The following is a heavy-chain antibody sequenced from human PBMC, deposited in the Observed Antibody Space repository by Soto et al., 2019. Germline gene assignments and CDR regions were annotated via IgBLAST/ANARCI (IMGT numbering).Heavy chain of an antibody. J-gene: IGHJ5*02. CDR2: INPSGGST. Sequence: ASVKVSCKASGYTFTSYYMHWVRQAPGQGLEWMGIINPSGGSTSYAQKFQGRVTITKDTSKNQVVLTMTNMDPADTATYFCAHRTTTVTWWFDPWGQGTLVTVSS. CDR1: GYTFTSYY. D-gene: IGHD4-17*01. CDR3: AHRTTTVTWWFDP. V-gene: IGHV1-46*01.